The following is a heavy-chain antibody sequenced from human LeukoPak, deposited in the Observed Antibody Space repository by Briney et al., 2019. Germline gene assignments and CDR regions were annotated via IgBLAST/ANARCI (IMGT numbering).Heavy chain of an antibody. J-gene: IGHJ4*02. CDR1: GFTFSAYG. D-gene: IGHD3-22*01. Sequence: GGSLRLSCAASGFTFSAYGMHWVRQAPGKGLEWVAVIWYDGSNKYYGDSVKGRFTISRDNSKNTLYLQMNSLRAEDAAVYYCVKEGYDSSGYYSSFDYWGQGTLVTVSS. CDR2: IWYDGSNK. V-gene: IGHV3-33*06. CDR3: VKEGYDSSGYYSSFDY.